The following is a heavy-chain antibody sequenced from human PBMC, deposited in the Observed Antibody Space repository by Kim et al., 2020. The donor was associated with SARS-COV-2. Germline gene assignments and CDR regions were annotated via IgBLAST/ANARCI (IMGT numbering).Heavy chain of an antibody. CDR1: GFTFSSYS. CDR2: ISSSSSYI. V-gene: IGHV3-21*01. D-gene: IGHD6-19*01. Sequence: GGSLRLSCAASGFTFSSYSMNWVRQAPGKGLEWVSSISSSSSYIYYADSVKGRFTISRDNAKNSLYLQMNSLRAEDTAVYYCARGLTSSGWSGYWGQGTLVTGSS. CDR3: ARGLTSSGWSGY. J-gene: IGHJ4*02.